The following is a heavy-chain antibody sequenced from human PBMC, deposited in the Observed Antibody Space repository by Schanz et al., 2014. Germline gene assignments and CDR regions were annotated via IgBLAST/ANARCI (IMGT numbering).Heavy chain of an antibody. V-gene: IGHV3-15*01. J-gene: IGHJ6*02. CDR1: GFTFSNYW. D-gene: IGHD1-26*01. CDR3: KWELHVYYGMDV. Sequence: EMQVVESGGGSVQPGGSLRVSCAASGFTFSNYWMSWVRQAPGKGLEWLGRIQGGASAGTTDYAAPVKGRFTISRDDSKNTMYLQMNSLKTEDTAVYYCKWELHVYYGMDVWGQGTAVTVSS. CDR2: IQGGASAGTT.